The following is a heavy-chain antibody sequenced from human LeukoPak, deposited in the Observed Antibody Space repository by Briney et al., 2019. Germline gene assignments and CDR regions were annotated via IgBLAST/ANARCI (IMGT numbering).Heavy chain of an antibody. V-gene: IGHV4-59*01. CDR1: GGSISSYY. CDR3: AARGSENEY. CDR2: IYYSGST. Sequence: SETLSLTCTVSGGSISSYYWSWIRQPPGKGLEWIGYIYYSGSTNYNPSLKSRVTISVDTSKNQFSLKLTSVTAADTAVYYCAARGSENEYWGQGTLVTVSS. D-gene: IGHD3-10*01. J-gene: IGHJ4*02.